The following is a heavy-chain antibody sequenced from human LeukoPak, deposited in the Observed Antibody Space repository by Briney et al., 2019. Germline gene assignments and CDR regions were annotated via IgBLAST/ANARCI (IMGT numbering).Heavy chain of an antibody. CDR1: GFTFSSFA. V-gene: IGHV3-23*01. J-gene: IGHJ6*03. CDR2: ITSSGGST. CDR3: ARGRRSSSGSGLDYYYYYMDV. D-gene: IGHD3-10*01. Sequence: GGSLRLSCAASGFTFSSFAITWVRQAPGKGLEWVSAITSSGGSTYYADSVKGRFTISRDNSKNTVNLQMNSLRVEDTAVYYCARGRRSSSGSGLDYYYYYMDVWGKGTTVTVSS.